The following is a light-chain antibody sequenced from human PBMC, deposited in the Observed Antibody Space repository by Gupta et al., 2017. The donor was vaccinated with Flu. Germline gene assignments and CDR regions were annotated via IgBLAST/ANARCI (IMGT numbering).Light chain of an antibody. CDR1: SSNIGSNT. CDR2: SHN. J-gene: IGLJ1*01. CDR3: ASWDDSLDRCV. Sequence: GTLGQRVSIACSGGSSNIGSNTVNWYQHVPGTAPRLLIHSHNQRPSGVPDRFSDSTSGTSASLAIRGLQTEDEGFYYCASWDDSLDRCVFGTGTEVTVL. V-gene: IGLV1-44*01.